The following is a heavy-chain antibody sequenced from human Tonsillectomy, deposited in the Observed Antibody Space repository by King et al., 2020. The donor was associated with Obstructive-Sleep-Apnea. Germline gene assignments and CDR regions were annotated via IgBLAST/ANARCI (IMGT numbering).Heavy chain of an antibody. J-gene: IGHJ4*02. CDR1: GDSISSGDYY. D-gene: IGHD2-15*01. V-gene: IGHV4-30-4*01. CDR3: AREVFSGGSCSLAY. CDR2: IYNSGNS. Sequence: QLQESGPGLVKPSQTLSLTCTVSGDSISSGDYYWSWIRQPPGKGLEWIGYIYNSGNSYYNPSLRSRVTISVDTSKNQFSLKLSSVTAADTAGYYCAREVFSGGSCSLAYWGQGTLVPVSS.